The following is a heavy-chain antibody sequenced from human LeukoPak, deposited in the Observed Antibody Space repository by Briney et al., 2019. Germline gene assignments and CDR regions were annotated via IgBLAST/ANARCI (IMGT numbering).Heavy chain of an antibody. D-gene: IGHD2-15*01. CDR1: GYTFTHYV. V-gene: IGHV1-18*01. CDR3: ANGLGILGYFQH. J-gene: IGHJ1*01. Sequence: ASVKVSCKTSGYTFTHYVISWVRQAPGQGLEWMGRISPYNGNTKYAQKLQGRVTMTTDTSTSTAYMELRSLRSDDTAVYYCANGLGILGYFQHWGQGTLVTVSS. CDR2: ISPYNGNT.